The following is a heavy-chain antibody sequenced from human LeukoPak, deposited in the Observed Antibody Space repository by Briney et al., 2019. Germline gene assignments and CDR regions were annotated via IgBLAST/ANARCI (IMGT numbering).Heavy chain of an antibody. CDR2: IDSTGAYT. CDR3: AKGSAAGRPYYFDY. Sequence: GESLRLSCATSGFTVSSKYMSWVRQAPGKGLEWVSAIDSTGAYTWYADSVKGRFTISKDSSKTILYLQMNSLRAEDAAVYFCAKGSAAGRPYYFDYWGQGTLVTVSS. CDR1: GFTVSSKY. D-gene: IGHD6-25*01. J-gene: IGHJ4*02. V-gene: IGHV3-23*01.